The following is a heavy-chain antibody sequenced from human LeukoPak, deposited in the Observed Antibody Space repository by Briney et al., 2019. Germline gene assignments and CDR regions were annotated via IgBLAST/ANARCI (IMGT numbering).Heavy chain of an antibody. V-gene: IGHV4-30-2*01. CDR3: AREVTIFGVVNWFDP. J-gene: IGHJ5*02. Sequence: SETLSLTCAVSGGSISSGGYSWSWIRQPPGKGLEWIGYIYHSGSTYYNPSLKSRVTISVDRSKNQFSLKPSSVTAADTAVYYCAREVTIFGVVNWFDPWGQGTLVTVSS. D-gene: IGHD3-3*01. CDR2: IYHSGST. CDR1: GGSISSGGYS.